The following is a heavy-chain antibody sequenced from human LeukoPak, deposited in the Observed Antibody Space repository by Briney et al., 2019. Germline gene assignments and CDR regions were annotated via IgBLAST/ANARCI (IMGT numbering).Heavy chain of an antibody. CDR1: AFTFSSYG. J-gene: IGHJ4*02. V-gene: IGHV3-33*08. CDR3: ARDKGPYYFDH. CDR2: IWNDGSQK. Sequence: GGSLRLPCTASAFTFSSYGMHWVRQAPGKGLEWVAVIWNDGSQKYYADSVKGRFTISRDNSKNTLYLQMNSLRAEDTAVYDCARDKGPYYFDHWGQRTLLTVSS.